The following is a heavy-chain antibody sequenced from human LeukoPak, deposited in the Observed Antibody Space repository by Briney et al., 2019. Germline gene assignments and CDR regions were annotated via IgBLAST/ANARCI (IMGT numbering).Heavy chain of an antibody. J-gene: IGHJ3*02. D-gene: IGHD3-22*01. Sequence: PLGGSLRLSCAASGFTVSSNYMSWVRQAPGKGLEWVSVIYSGGSTYYADSVKRRFTISRDNSKNTLYLQMNSLRAEDTAVYYCARLLLYYYDSSGYYLDAFDIWGQGTMVTVSS. V-gene: IGHV3-66*02. CDR2: IYSGGST. CDR1: GFTVSSNY. CDR3: ARLLLYYYDSSGYYLDAFDI.